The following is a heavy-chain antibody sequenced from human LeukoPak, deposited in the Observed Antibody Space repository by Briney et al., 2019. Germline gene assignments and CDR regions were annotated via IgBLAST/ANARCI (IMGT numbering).Heavy chain of an antibody. V-gene: IGHV3-23*01. CDR2: ISGSGGST. CDR1: GFTVSSNY. Sequence: PGGSLRLSCAASGFTVSSNYMSWVRQAPGKGLEWVSAISGSGGSTYYADSVKGRFTISRDNSKNTLYLQMNSLRGEDTSVYYCARDLKWELGRDAYDIWGQGTMVSVSS. D-gene: IGHD1-26*01. CDR3: ARDLKWELGRDAYDI. J-gene: IGHJ3*02.